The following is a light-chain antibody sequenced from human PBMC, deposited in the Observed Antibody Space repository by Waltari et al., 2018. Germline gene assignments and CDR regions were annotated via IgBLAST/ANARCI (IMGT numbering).Light chain of an antibody. CDR1: QGISNS. Sequence: DIQMTQSPSSLSASVGDRVTITCRASQGISNSLAWYQQIQGKAPKLLLYAASRLESGVPSRFSGSGSGTDYSLTISSLQPDDFAIYYCQQYWRTPSTFGQGTNLGIK. CDR2: AAS. CDR3: QQYWRTPST. J-gene: IGKJ2*01. V-gene: IGKV1-NL1*01.